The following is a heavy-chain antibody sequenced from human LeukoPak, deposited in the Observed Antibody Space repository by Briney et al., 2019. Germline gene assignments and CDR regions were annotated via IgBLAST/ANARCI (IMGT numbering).Heavy chain of an antibody. J-gene: IGHJ6*03. V-gene: IGHV4-59*12. D-gene: IGHD2-15*01. CDR2: IYYTGST. Sequence: SETLSLTCTISGGSISSYYWSWIRQPPGKGLEWIGYIYYTGSTNHNPSLKSRVTISVDTSKNQFSLKVNSVTAADTAVYYCASLLGYCSGNRCPSSANYYYYMDVWGQGTLVTVSS. CDR1: GGSISSYY. CDR3: ASLLGYCSGNRCPSSANYYYYMDV.